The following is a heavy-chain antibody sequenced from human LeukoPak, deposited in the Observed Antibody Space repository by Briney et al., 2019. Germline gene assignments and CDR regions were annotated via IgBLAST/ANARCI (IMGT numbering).Heavy chain of an antibody. V-gene: IGHV4-59*01. CDR3: ARDSFVTDSSGYYSSGYFDY. CDR2: IYYSGST. J-gene: IGHJ4*02. D-gene: IGHD3-22*01. CDR1: GGSISSYY. Sequence: SETLSLTCTVSGGSISSYYWSWIRQPPGKGLEWIGYIYYSGSTNYNPSLKSRVTISVDTSKNQFSLKLSSVTAADTAVYYCARDSFVTDSSGYYSSGYFDYWGQGTLVTVSS.